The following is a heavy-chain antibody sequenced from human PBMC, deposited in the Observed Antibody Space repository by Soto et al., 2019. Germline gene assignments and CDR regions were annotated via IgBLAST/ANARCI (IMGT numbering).Heavy chain of an antibody. CDR3: AKDLGAVAGTSPIDY. CDR1: GFTFSSYA. J-gene: IGHJ4*02. CDR2: ISGSGGST. V-gene: IGHV3-23*01. Sequence: HPGGSLRLSCAASGFTFSSYAMSWVRQAPGKGLEWVSAISGSGGSTYYADSVKGRFTISRDNSRNTLYLQMNSLRAEDTAVYYCAKDLGAVAGTSPIDYWGQGTLVTVSS. D-gene: IGHD6-19*01.